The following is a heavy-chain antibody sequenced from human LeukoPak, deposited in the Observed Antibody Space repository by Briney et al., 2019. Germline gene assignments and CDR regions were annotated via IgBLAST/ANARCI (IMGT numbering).Heavy chain of an antibody. D-gene: IGHD2-2*01. V-gene: IGHV4-4*02. J-gene: IGHJ5*02. CDR1: GGSISSSNW. Sequence: SGTLSLTCAVSGGSISSSNWGSWVRQPPGKGLEWIGEIYHSGSTNYNPSLKSRVTISVDKSKNQFSLKLSSVTAADTAVYYCAKIMGRGYCTSTSCRGDWFDPWGQGTLVTVSS. CDR2: IYHSGST. CDR3: AKIMGRGYCTSTSCRGDWFDP.